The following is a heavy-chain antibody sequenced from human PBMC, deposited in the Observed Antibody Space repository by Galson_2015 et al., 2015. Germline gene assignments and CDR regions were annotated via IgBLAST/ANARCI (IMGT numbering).Heavy chain of an antibody. CDR3: ERGGTRHQYGLGV. Sequence: SVKVSCKASGYTFTDLGITWVRQAPGQGLEWMGWIAPYNGDRKYAQDLLDRFTMTTDTSTTTAYMELTNLRSDDTAVYYCERGGTRHQYGLGVWGQGTTVTVSS. D-gene: IGHD2-2*01. CDR1: GYTFTDLG. CDR2: IAPYNGDR. J-gene: IGHJ6*02. V-gene: IGHV1-18*01.